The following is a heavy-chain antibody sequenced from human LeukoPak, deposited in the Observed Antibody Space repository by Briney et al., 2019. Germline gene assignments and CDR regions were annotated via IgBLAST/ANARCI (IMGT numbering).Heavy chain of an antibody. D-gene: IGHD2-8*01. CDR1: GGSISSGGYS. J-gene: IGHJ1*01. CDR3: ARKGEMVYTEYFQH. CDR2: IYHSGST. Sequence: SQTLSLTCAVSGGSISSGGYSWSWIRQPPGKGLEWIGYIYHSGSTYYNPSLKSRVTISVDRSKNQFSLKLSSVTAADTAVYYCARKGEMVYTEYFQHWGQGTLVTVSS. V-gene: IGHV4-30-2*01.